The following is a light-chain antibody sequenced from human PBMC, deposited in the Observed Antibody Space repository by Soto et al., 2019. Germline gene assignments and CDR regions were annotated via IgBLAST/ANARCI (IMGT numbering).Light chain of an antibody. V-gene: IGKV3-20*01. CDR3: QQYGTSPWT. CDR1: QTVANNY. CDR2: GAS. Sequence: EIVLTQSPGTLSLSPGERATLSCRASQTVANNYLAWFRQKPGQTPRLLIYGASSRAAGIPDRFSGSGSGTDFTLTISRLEPEDFAVFYCQQYGTSPWTFGQGTKVDIK. J-gene: IGKJ1*01.